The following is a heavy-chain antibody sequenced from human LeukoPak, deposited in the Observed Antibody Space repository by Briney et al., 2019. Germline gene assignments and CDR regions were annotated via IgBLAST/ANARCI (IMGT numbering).Heavy chain of an antibody. CDR1: GFTLRNCW. CDR2: IMEDASEK. V-gene: IGHV3-7*04. J-gene: IGHJ4*02. D-gene: IGHD3-10*01. CDR3: ARDQYYYGSGTYSDF. Sequence: GGSLRLSCGASGFTLRNCWMRWVREAPGRGLEGVANIMEDASEKYYVDSVKGRFTISRENAKNSLYLQMNSLRAEDTAVYCCARDQYYYGSGTYSDFWGQGTLVTVSS.